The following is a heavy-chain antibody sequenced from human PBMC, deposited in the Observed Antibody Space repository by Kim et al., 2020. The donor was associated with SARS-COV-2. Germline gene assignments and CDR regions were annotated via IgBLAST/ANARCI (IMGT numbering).Heavy chain of an antibody. CDR3: ARVPSYSGSYRGHFDY. Sequence: SETLSLTCAVSGGSISSSNWWSWVRQPPGKGLEWIGEIYHSGSTNYNPSLKSRVTISVDKSKNQFSLKLSSVTAADTAVYYCARVPSYSGSYRGHFDYWGQGTLVTVSS. CDR2: IYHSGST. V-gene: IGHV4-4*02. D-gene: IGHD1-26*01. CDR1: GGSISSSNW. J-gene: IGHJ4*02.